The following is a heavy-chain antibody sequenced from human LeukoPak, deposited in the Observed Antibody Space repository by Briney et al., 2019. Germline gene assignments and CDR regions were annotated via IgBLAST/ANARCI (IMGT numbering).Heavy chain of an antibody. CDR3: ASQSGSHLTDY. CDR2: ISSSGSTK. J-gene: IGHJ4*02. V-gene: IGHV3-48*03. D-gene: IGHD1-26*01. CDR1: GFAFSIYE. Sequence: GGSLRLSCAASGFAFSIYEMNWVRQAPGRGLEWVSYISSSGSTKYYADSVKGRFTISRDNAKKSLYLQMNSLRAEDTAVYYCASQSGSHLTDYWGQGAQVTVSS.